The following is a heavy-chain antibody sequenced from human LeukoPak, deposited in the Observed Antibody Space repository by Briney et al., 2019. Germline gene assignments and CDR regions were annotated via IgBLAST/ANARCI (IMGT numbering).Heavy chain of an antibody. D-gene: IGHD6-13*01. V-gene: IGHV1-69*04. Sequence: SVKVSCKASGGTFSSYAISWVRQAPGQGLEWMGSIIPILGIANYAQKLQGRVTITADKSTSTAYMELSSLRSEDTAVYYCARGIAAAGILPPYFDYWGQGTLVTVSS. CDR3: ARGIAAAGILPPYFDY. CDR2: IIPILGIA. CDR1: GGTFSSYA. J-gene: IGHJ4*02.